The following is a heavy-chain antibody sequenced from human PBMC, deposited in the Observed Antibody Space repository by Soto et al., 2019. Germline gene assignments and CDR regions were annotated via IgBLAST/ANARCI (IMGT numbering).Heavy chain of an antibody. V-gene: IGHV4-30-4*01. CDR1: GGSISSGDYY. Sequence: QVQLQESGPGLVKPSQTLSLTCTVSGGSISSGDYYWSWIRQPPGKGLEWIGYIYYSGSTYYNPSLKSRVTISVDTSKNQFSLKLSSVTAADTAVYYCAAAGTRGAYYYGMDVWGPGTTVTVSS. CDR3: AAAGTRGAYYYGMDV. CDR2: IYYSGST. J-gene: IGHJ6*02. D-gene: IGHD6-13*01.